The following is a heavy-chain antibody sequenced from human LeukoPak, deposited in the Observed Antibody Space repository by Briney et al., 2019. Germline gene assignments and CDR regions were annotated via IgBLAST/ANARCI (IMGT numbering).Heavy chain of an antibody. V-gene: IGHV3-21*01. CDR1: GFTFSNYS. J-gene: IGHJ6*03. CDR3: AGFAAGGSYYYYMDV. D-gene: IGHD3-10*01. Sequence: PGGSLRLSCAGSGFTFSNYSINWVRQAPGKGLEWVSSISPSSHYIYYADSVKGRFTISRDNAKNSLYLQMNSLRADDTAVYYCAGFAAGGSYYYYMDVWGKGTTVTVSS. CDR2: ISPSSHYI.